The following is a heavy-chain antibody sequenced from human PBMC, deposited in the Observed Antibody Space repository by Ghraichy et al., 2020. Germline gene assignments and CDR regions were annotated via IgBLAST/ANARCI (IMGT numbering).Heavy chain of an antibody. D-gene: IGHD3-9*01. CDR1: GFTVSSNY. CDR2: IYSGGST. CDR3: ARGRRYFDWLLLDY. Sequence: ETLSLTCAASGFTVSSNYMSWVRQAPGKGLEWVSVIYSGGSTYYADSVKGRFTISRDNSKNTLYLQMNSLRAEDTAVYYCARGRRYFDWLLLDYWGQGTLVTVSS. J-gene: IGHJ4*02. V-gene: IGHV3-53*01.